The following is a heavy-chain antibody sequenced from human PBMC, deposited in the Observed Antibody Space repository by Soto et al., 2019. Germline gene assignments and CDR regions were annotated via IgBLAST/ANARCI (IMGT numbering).Heavy chain of an antibody. D-gene: IGHD2-2*01. CDR1: GFTFSTYW. CDR2: INSDASQR. V-gene: IGHV3-74*01. CDR3: VRDGPCITTSSYGTWFDP. J-gene: IGHJ5*02. Sequence: EVQLVESGGGLVQPGGSLRLSCAASGFTFSTYWMHWIRQVPGKGLEWVSRINSDASQRYYADSVKGRFTISRDNAKNTLHLEMNSLRAEATAVYYCVRDGPCITTSSYGTWFDPWGQGTLVNVSS.